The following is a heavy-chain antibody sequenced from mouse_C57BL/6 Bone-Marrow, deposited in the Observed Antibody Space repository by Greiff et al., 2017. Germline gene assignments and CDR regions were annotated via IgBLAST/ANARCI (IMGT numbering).Heavy chain of an antibody. V-gene: IGHV5-4*03. Sequence: EVKLQESGGGLVKPGGSLQLSCAASGFTFSSYAMSWVRQTPEKRLEWVATISDGGSYTYYPDNVKGRFTISRDNAKNNLSLQMRHLKSEDTASYYCARAYYSNPYAIDYWGQGTSVTVSS. D-gene: IGHD2-5*01. CDR2: ISDGGSYT. CDR3: ARAYYSNPYAIDY. J-gene: IGHJ4*01. CDR1: GFTFSSYA.